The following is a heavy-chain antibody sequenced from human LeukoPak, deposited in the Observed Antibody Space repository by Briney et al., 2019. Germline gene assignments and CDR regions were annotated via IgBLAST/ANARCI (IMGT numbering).Heavy chain of an antibody. V-gene: IGHV1-69*05. Sequence: LVKVSCKASGGTFSSYAISWVRQAPGQGLEWMGGIIPIFGTANYAQKFQGRVTITTDESTSTAYMELSSLRSEDTAVYYCARDPTQGYYDFWSGYYKGWFDPWGQGTLVTVSS. CDR1: GGTFSSYA. J-gene: IGHJ5*02. CDR2: IIPIFGTA. CDR3: ARDPTQGYYDFWSGYYKGWFDP. D-gene: IGHD3-3*01.